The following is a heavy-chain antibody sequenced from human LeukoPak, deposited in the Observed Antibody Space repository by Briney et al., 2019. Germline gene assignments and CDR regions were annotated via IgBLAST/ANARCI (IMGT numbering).Heavy chain of an antibody. CDR2: ISSSGSTI. Sequence: PGESLRLSCAASGFTFSDYYMSWIRQAPGEGLEWVSYISSSGSTIYYADSVKGRFTISRDNVKNSLYLQMNSLRAEDTAVYYCARGRDSSSSYPGYWGQGTLVTVSS. J-gene: IGHJ4*02. CDR1: GFTFSDYY. D-gene: IGHD6-6*01. CDR3: ARGRDSSSSYPGY. V-gene: IGHV3-11*04.